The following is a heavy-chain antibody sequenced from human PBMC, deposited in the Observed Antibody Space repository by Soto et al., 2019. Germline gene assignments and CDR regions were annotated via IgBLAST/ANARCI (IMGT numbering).Heavy chain of an antibody. CDR2: IYYSGST. V-gene: IGHV4-59*01. J-gene: IGHJ5*02. Sequence: SETLSLTCTISNGSIGSYYWTWIRQPPGKGLEWIGHIYYSGSTNYNPSLKSRLTLSLDTSKNQFSLKLTSVTAADTAVHYCARVGRLITAAGLLDAWGQGTLVTVSS. CDR1: NGSIGSYY. CDR3: ARVGRLITAAGLLDA. D-gene: IGHD6-13*01.